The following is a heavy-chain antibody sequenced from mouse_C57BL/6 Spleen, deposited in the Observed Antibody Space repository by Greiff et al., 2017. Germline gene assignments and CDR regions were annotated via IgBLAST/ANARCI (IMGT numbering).Heavy chain of an antibody. CDR2: IDPSDSET. CDR3: ARCGSGYGPY. Sequence: VQLQQPGAELVRPGSSVKLSCKASGYTFTSYWMHWVQQRPIQGLEWIGNIDPSDSETPYNQKLKDKAPVTVDKSSSTAYMQLSSLTSEDSAVYDCARCGSGYGPYWGQGTLVTVSA. J-gene: IGHJ3*01. V-gene: IGHV1-52*01. CDR1: GYTFTSYW. D-gene: IGHD3-2*02.